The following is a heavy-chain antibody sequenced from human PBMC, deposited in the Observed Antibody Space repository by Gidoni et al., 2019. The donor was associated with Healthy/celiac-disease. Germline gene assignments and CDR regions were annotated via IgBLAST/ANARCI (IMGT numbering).Heavy chain of an antibody. V-gene: IGHV1-69*04. CDR1: GCTFRRYA. Sequence: QVQLVQSGAEAKKPGSSVKVSCKASGCTFRRYAISWVRQAPGQGLEWMGRIIPILGIANYAQKFQGRVTITADKSTSTAYMELSSLRSEDTAVYYCARQAAAEYYYYYGMDVWGQGTTVTVSS. J-gene: IGHJ6*02. CDR3: ARQAAAEYYYYYGMDV. CDR2: IIPILGIA. D-gene: IGHD6-13*01.